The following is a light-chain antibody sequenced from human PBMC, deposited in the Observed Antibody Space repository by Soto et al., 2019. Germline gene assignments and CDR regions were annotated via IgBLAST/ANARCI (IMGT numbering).Light chain of an antibody. CDR2: AAS. CDR3: QKYNSAPLT. CDR1: QGISNS. Sequence: DIQMTQSPSSLSASVGDRVTITCRASQGISNSLAWYQQRPGKVPKLLIYAASTLQSGFPSRFSGSGSGTHFTLTISSLQPEDVATSYRQKYNSAPLTFGGGTKVEIK. J-gene: IGKJ4*01. V-gene: IGKV1-27*01.